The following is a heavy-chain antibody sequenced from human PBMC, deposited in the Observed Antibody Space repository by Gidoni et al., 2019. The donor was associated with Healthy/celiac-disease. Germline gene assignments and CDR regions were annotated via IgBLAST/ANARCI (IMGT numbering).Heavy chain of an antibody. CDR2: ISGSGGST. J-gene: IGHJ6*03. V-gene: IGHV3-23*01. Sequence: EVQLLESGGGLVQPGGSLRIYCAASGFTFSRYAMSWVRQAPGKGREWVSAISGSGGSTYYADSVKGRFTISRDNSKNTLYLQMNSLRAEDTAVYYCAKNPNNYMDVWGKGTTVTVSS. CDR1: GFTFSRYA. CDR3: AKNPNNYMDV.